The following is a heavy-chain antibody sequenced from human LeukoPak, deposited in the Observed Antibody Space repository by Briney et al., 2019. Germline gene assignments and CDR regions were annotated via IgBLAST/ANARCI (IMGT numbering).Heavy chain of an antibody. CDR3: ARGQKLRFLEWFSH. J-gene: IGHJ5*02. CDR2: IYPADSDT. Sequence: GESLKISCKGSGYSFTDYWIGWVRQMPGKGLEWMGIIYPADSDTRYSPSFQGQVTISADKSIDAAYLQWSSLKASDTAMYYCARGQKLRFLEWFSHWGQGTLVTVSS. V-gene: IGHV5-51*01. CDR1: GYSFTDYW. D-gene: IGHD3-3*01.